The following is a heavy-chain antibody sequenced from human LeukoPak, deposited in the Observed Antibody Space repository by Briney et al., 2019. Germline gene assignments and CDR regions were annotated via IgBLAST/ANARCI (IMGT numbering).Heavy chain of an antibody. CDR3: ARDCYYDSSGYCQFDY. D-gene: IGHD3-22*01. CDR1: GYTFTSYG. V-gene: IGHV1-18*01. J-gene: IGHJ4*02. CDR2: ISAYNGNT. Sequence: ASVKVSCKASGYTFTSYGISWVRQAPGQGLEWMGWISAYNGNTNYAQKLQGRVTMTTGTSTSTAYMELRSLRSDDTAVYYCARDCYYDSSGYCQFDYWGQGTLVTVSS.